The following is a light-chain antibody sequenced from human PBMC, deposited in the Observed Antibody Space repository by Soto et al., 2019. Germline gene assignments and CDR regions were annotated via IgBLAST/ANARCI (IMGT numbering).Light chain of an antibody. V-gene: IGLV2-8*01. CDR2: EVS. CDR1: SSDVGGYNY. CDR3: SSYAGSNKV. J-gene: IGLJ1*01. Sequence: QSVLTQPPSASGSPGQSVTISCTGTSSDVGGYNYVSWYQQHPGKAPKLMIYEVSKRPSGVPDRFSGSKSGNTASLTVSGLQAEDEVDYYCSSYAGSNKVFGTGTKVTVL.